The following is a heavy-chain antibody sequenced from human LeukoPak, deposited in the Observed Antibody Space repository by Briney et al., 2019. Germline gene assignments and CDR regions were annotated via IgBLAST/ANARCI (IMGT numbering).Heavy chain of an antibody. CDR3: ARGGDPRRENWFDP. CDR2: INPNSGGT. D-gene: IGHD7-27*01. J-gene: IGHJ5*02. V-gene: IGHV1-2*02. Sequence: KPGGSLRLSCAASGFTFSGSAMHWVRQAPGQGLEWMGWINPNSGGTNYAQKFQGRVTMTRDTSISTAYMELSRLRSDDTAVYYCARGGDPRRENWFDPWGQGTLVTVSS. CDR1: GFTFSGSA.